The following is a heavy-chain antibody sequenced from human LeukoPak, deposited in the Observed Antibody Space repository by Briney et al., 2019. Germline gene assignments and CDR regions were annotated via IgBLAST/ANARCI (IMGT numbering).Heavy chain of an antibody. CDR2: ISGSGGST. CDR1: GFTFSSYA. D-gene: IGHD6-19*01. J-gene: IGHJ4*02. CDR3: AKEGAEGSGWYSDN. Sequence: GGSLRLSCAASGFTFSSYAMSWVRQAPGKGLEWVSAISGSGGSTYYADSVKGRFTISRDNSKNTLYLQMNSLRAEETAVYSGAKEGAEGSGWYSDNWGQGTLVTVSS. V-gene: IGHV3-23*01.